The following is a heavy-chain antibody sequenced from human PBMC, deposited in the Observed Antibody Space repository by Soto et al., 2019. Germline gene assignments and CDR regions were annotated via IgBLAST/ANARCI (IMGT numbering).Heavy chain of an antibody. Sequence: QLQLQESGPGLVKPSETLSLTCTVSGGSISSSSYYWGWIRQPPGKGLEWIGSIYYSGSTYYNPSLTSRVTISVDTSKNQFSLKLSSVTAADTAVYYCAKPGGHSGYDWYFDLWGRGTLVTVSS. CDR2: IYYSGST. CDR1: GGSISSSSYY. D-gene: IGHD5-12*01. J-gene: IGHJ2*01. CDR3: AKPGGHSGYDWYFDL. V-gene: IGHV4-39*01.